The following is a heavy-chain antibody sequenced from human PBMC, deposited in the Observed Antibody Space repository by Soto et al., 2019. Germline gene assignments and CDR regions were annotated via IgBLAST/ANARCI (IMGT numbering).Heavy chain of an antibody. D-gene: IGHD5-18*01. J-gene: IGHJ4*01. CDR3: ARPRHHTAMVFDY. CDR1: GGSISSTPSY. Sequence: SETLSLTCTVSGGSISSTPSYWAWIRQPPGKGLEWVGSTYFGGSTYYNPSLKSRVCISVDTSKNQISLKVSPATATDTAVYFCARPRHHTAMVFDYWGQGTLVTVSS. CDR2: TYFGGST. V-gene: IGHV4-39*01.